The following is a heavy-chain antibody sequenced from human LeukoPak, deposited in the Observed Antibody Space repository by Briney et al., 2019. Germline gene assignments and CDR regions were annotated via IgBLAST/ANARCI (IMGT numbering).Heavy chain of an antibody. CDR1: GLTFSTYN. Sequence: PGGSLRLSCAASGLTFSTYNMNWVRQAPGRGLEWVSAISGSGVSTYYADSVKGRFTISRDNSKNTLYLQMNSLRAEDTAVYFCAKARQGNWNVDFWGQGTLVTVSS. CDR2: ISGSGVST. V-gene: IGHV3-23*01. J-gene: IGHJ4*02. D-gene: IGHD1-1*01. CDR3: AKARQGNWNVDF.